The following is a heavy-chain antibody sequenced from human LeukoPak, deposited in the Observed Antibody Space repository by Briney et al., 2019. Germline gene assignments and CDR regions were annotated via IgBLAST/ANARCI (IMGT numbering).Heavy chain of an antibody. Sequence: PSETLSLTCTVSGGSISSSSYYWGWIRQPPGKGLEWIGSIYYSGSTYYNPSLKSRVTISVDTSKNQFSLKLSSVTAADTAVYYCARSRIVATAGLDYWGQGTLVTVSS. V-gene: IGHV4-39*07. CDR1: GGSISSSSYY. CDR2: IYYSGST. D-gene: IGHD5-12*01. J-gene: IGHJ4*02. CDR3: ARSRIVATAGLDY.